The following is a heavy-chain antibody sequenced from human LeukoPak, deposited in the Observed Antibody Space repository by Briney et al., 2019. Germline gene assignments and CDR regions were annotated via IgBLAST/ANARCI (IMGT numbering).Heavy chain of an antibody. Sequence: PSETLSLTCTVSGGSISSYYWSWIRQPPGKGLEWIGYIYYSGSTNYNPSLKSRVTISVDTSKNQFSLKLSSVTAADTAVYYCGRHKRGVVITIDYGMDVWGQGTTVTVSS. V-gene: IGHV4-59*08. CDR1: GGSISSYY. CDR3: GRHKRGVVITIDYGMDV. CDR2: IYYSGST. D-gene: IGHD3-22*01. J-gene: IGHJ6*02.